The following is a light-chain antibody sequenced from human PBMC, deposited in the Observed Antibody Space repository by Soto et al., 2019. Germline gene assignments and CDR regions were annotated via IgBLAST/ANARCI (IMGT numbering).Light chain of an antibody. CDR2: AAS. Sequence: IQLTQSPSSLSSSVGDRVTITCRASQDIAIYLAWYQQKPGEAPKLLIYAASTLYGGVPSRFSGSGSGTDFALTITSLQAEDSATYYCQQLRMYPSTVGGGTKVDSK. CDR3: QQLRMYPST. CDR1: QDIAIY. J-gene: IGKJ4*01. V-gene: IGKV1-9*01.